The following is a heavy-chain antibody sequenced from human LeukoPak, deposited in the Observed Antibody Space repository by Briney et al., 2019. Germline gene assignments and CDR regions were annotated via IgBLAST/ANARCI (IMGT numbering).Heavy chain of an antibody. Sequence: ASVTVSCKASGYTFTGYYMHWVRQAPGQGLEWMGRINPNSGGTNYAQKFQGRVTMTRDTSSSTAYMELSRLRSDDTAVYYCARELSDGSGSWDAFDIWGQGTMVTVSS. V-gene: IGHV1-2*06. D-gene: IGHD3-10*01. CDR2: INPNSGGT. CDR3: ARELSDGSGSWDAFDI. CDR1: GYTFTGYY. J-gene: IGHJ3*02.